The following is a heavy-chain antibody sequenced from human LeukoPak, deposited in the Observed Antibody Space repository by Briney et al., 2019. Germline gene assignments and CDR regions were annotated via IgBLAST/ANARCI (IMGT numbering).Heavy chain of an antibody. CDR1: GFSLSTSGMC. CDR2: IDWDDDK. CDR3: ARIAQYSGYDVFDY. J-gene: IGHJ4*02. D-gene: IGHD5-12*01. V-gene: IGHV2-70*20. Sequence: SGPTLVNPTQTLTLTSTFSGFSLSTSGMCVSWVRQPPGKALEWLALIDWDDDKYYSTSLKTRLTISKGTSKNQVVLTMTNMDPVDTATYYCARIAQYSGYDVFDYWGQGTLVTVSS.